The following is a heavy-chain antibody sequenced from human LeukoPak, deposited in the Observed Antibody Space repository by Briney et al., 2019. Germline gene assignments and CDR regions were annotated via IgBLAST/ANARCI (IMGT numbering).Heavy chain of an antibody. CDR2: INPAGSET. J-gene: IGHJ4*02. D-gene: IGHD5-24*01. CDR1: GFSFSAYW. Sequence: GGSLRLSCAASGFSFSAYWMTWVRQAPGTGLEWVANINPAGSETYYVDPVKGRFSISRDNAKNLVYLQMNSLRAEDTAVYYCAKGMGPWLQYWNHFDYWAREPWSPSPQ. V-gene: IGHV3-7*01. CDR3: AKGMGPWLQYWNHFDY.